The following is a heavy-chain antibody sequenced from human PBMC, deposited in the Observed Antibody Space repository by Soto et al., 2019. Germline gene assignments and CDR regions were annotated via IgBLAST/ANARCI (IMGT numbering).Heavy chain of an antibody. CDR3: AKVFVFTIREGFDY. CDR2: ITGSGDST. J-gene: IGHJ4*02. V-gene: IGHV3-23*01. CDR1: GFTFSSYA. Sequence: EVQLLESGGGLVQPGGSLRLSCAASGFTFSSYAMSRVRQAPGKGLEWVSAITGSGDSTYYADSVKGRFTVSRDNSKNTLYLQMNSLRAEDTAVYYCAKVFVFTIREGFDYWGLGTLVTVSS. D-gene: IGHD3-3*01.